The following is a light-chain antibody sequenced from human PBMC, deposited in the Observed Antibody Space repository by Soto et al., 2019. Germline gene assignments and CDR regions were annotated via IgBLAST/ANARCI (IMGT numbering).Light chain of an antibody. CDR2: GAR. J-gene: IGKJ1*01. CDR3: QQYGTSPWT. V-gene: IGKV3D-15*01. Sequence: EIVMTQSPATLSVSPGARAPLSCRARQSVSSNFAWYQQQPGQAPRLLIYGARTRATGVPDRFSASGSGTDFSLTISRLEPEDFAVYYCQQYGTSPWTFGQGTKVDIK. CDR1: QSVSSN.